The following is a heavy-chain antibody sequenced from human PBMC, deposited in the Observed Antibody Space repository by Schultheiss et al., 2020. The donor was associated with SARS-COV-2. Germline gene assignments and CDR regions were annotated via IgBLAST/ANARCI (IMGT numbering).Heavy chain of an antibody. V-gene: IGHV1-69*04. J-gene: IGHJ3*02. CDR2: ISPMLGIT. CDR3: AREAVGAAYDAFDI. D-gene: IGHD1-26*01. Sequence: SVKVSCKASGGTLRSNTLNWVRQAPGQGLEWMGSISPMLGITNYAQMFQGRVTITADRSASTVYMELSSLRYEDTAVYYCAREAVGAAYDAFDIWGQGTMVTVSS. CDR1: GGTLRSNT.